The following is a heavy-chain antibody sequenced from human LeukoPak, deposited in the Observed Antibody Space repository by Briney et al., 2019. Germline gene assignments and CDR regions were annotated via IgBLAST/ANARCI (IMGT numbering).Heavy chain of an antibody. CDR3: ARAYFISNNNWFDP. Sequence: PGGSLRLSCAASGFTFSIYWMSWVRQAPGKGLEWVSAISNNGGYTYYADSVQGRFTISRDNSKNTLYLQMNSLRVEDTAVYYCARAYFISNNNWFDPWGQGTLVTVSS. J-gene: IGHJ5*02. V-gene: IGHV3-23*01. D-gene: IGHD3-3*02. CDR2: ISNNGGYT. CDR1: GFTFSIYW.